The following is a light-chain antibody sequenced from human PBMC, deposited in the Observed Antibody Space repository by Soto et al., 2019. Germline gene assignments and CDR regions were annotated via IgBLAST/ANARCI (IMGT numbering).Light chain of an antibody. CDR2: NLL. J-gene: IGLJ7*01. CDR1: SSDVGGYNY. Sequence: QSVLTQPASVSGSPGQSITISCTGTSSDVGGYNYVSWYQQYAGKAPKLIIYNLLSRPSGVSNRFSGSKSGNTASLTIAGLQAEDEADYYCSSYTSRSTTIFGGGTQLTVL. CDR3: SSYTSRSTTI. V-gene: IGLV2-14*01.